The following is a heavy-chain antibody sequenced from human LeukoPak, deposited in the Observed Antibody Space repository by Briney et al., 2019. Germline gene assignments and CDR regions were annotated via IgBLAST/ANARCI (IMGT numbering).Heavy chain of an antibody. J-gene: IGHJ6*02. CDR3: ARELDSSGWYGYYYYGMDV. Sequence: PGGSLRLSCAASGFTFSSYAMHWVRQAPGKGLEWVAVISYDGSKKYYADSVKGRFTISRDNSKNTLYLQMNSLRAEDTAVYYCARELDSSGWYGYYYYGMDVWGQGTTVTVSS. D-gene: IGHD6-19*01. CDR1: GFTFSSYA. V-gene: IGHV3-30*04. CDR2: ISYDGSKK.